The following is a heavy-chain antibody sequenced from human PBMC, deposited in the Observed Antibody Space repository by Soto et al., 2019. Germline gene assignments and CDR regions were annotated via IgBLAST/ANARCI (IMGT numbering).Heavy chain of an antibody. CDR1: VFSCSGYN. D-gene: IGHD3-22*01. J-gene: IGHJ3*01. Sequence: PGGTLRLSCAASVFSCSGYNMNWVRQAPGKGLEWVSSISGDSNYIYYADSVQGRFTISRDNAKNSVYLQMNSLRAEDTAVYYCARVVYFDRSAYGLWGQGTMVTVSS. CDR2: ISGDSNYI. CDR3: ARVVYFDRSAYGL. V-gene: IGHV3-21*01.